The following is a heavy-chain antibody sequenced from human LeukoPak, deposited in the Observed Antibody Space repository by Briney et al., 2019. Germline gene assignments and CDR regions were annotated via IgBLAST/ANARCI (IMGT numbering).Heavy chain of an antibody. Sequence: GGSLRLSCAASGFTFSDHCMDWVRQAPGKGLEWVGRTRNKANSYTTEYAASVKGRFTTSRDDSKNSLYLQMNSLKTEDTAVYYCARGRVTTLYYFDYWGQGTLVTVSS. J-gene: IGHJ4*02. CDR1: GFTFSDHC. V-gene: IGHV3-72*01. CDR3: ARGRVTTLYYFDY. D-gene: IGHD4-17*01. CDR2: TRNKANSYTT.